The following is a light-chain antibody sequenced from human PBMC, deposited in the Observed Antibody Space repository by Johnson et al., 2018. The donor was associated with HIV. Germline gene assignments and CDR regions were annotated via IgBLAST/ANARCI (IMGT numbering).Light chain of an antibody. J-gene: IGLJ1*01. CDR1: SSNIGNNY. Sequence: QSVLTQPPSVSAAPGQKVTISCSGSSSNIGNNYVSWYQQLPGTAPKLLIYENNKRPSGIPDRFSGSKSGPSATLGITGLQTGDEADYYCGTWDSSLGVVFGTGTKVTFL. V-gene: IGLV1-51*02. CDR2: ENN. CDR3: GTWDSSLGVV.